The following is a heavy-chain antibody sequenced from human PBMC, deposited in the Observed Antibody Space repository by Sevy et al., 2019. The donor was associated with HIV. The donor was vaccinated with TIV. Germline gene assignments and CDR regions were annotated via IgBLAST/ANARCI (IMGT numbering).Heavy chain of an antibody. D-gene: IGHD4-17*01. V-gene: IGHV3-30*04. CDR2: RSYDGSKK. J-gene: IGHJ6*02. Sequence: GGSLRLSCAASGFTFSIYAIHWVRQAPGKGLEWVADRSYDGSKKYYVDSVKGRFTISRDNSKNTLYLQMNSLIPEDTAVYYCARDLPSAVTNPFYYYGMDVWGQGTTVTVSS. CDR3: ARDLPSAVTNPFYYYGMDV. CDR1: GFTFSIYA.